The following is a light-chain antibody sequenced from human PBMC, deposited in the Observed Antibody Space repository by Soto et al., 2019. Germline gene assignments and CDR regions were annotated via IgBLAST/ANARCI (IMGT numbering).Light chain of an antibody. V-gene: IGKV3-11*01. CDR1: QSVSSY. CDR3: QQRSNWPPT. Sequence: IVLTQSPATLSLSPGERATLSCRASQSVSSYLAWYQQKPGQAPRLLIYDASNRATGIPARFGGSGSGTDFTLTISTLEPEDFAVYYCQQRSNWPPTFGQGTKVDIK. J-gene: IGKJ1*01. CDR2: DAS.